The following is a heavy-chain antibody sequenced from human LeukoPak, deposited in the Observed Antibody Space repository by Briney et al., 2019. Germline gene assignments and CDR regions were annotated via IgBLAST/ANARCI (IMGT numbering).Heavy chain of an antibody. CDR3: AREWSSSSNNTFDY. V-gene: IGHV4-34*01. J-gene: IGHJ4*02. CDR2: INHSGST. Sequence: SETLSLTCAVYGGSFSGYYWSWIRQPPGKGLEWIGEINHSGSTNYNPSLKSRVTISVDTSKNQFSLKLSSVTAADTAVYYCAREWSSSSNNTFDYWGQGTLVTASS. CDR1: GGSFSGYY. D-gene: IGHD6-6*01.